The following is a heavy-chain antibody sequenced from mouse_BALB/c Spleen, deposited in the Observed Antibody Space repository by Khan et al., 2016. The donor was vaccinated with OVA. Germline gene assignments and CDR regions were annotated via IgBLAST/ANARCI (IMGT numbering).Heavy chain of an antibody. V-gene: IGHV3-2*02. CDR3: ARKDYYDYDPFPD. CDR2: INYSGNT. Sequence: EVQLQESGPGLVKPSQSLSLTCTVTGYSITSEYAWNWIRQFPGNKLEWMGYINYSGNTRFNPSLTSRTSITRDTSKNQFFLQLNSVTTEDTATYYCARKDYYDYDPFPDWGQGILVTVSA. D-gene: IGHD2-4*01. CDR1: GYSITSEYA. J-gene: IGHJ3*01.